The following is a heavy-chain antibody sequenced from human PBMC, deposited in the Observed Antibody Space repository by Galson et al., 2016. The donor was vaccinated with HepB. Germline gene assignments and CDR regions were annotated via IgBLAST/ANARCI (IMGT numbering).Heavy chain of an antibody. D-gene: IGHD3-22*01. CDR1: GGSISSYY. Sequence: SETLSLTCTVSGGSISSYYWTWIRQPPGKGLEWIGYISYSGSTNYNPSLKSRVTISVDTSKNQFSLKLSSVTAADTAIYYCGRESRGGYFDGAFDIWGQGTMVTVSS. J-gene: IGHJ3*02. CDR3: GRESRGGYFDGAFDI. V-gene: IGHV4-59*01. CDR2: ISYSGST.